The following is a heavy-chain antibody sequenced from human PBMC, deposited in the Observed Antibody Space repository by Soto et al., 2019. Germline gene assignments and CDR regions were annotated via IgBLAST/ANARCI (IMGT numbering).Heavy chain of an antibody. CDR2: ISGSGGNT. V-gene: IGHV3-23*01. Sequence: GGSLRLSCAASGFTFSSHAMTWVRQAPGKGLEWVSSISGSGGNTYYADSVKGRFTISRDNSKNTLYLQMNSLRAEDTAVYYCAKGGCSGGNCSPNWFYPWGQGTLVTVSS. CDR3: AKGGCSGGNCSPNWFYP. CDR1: GFTFSSHA. D-gene: IGHD2-15*01. J-gene: IGHJ5*02.